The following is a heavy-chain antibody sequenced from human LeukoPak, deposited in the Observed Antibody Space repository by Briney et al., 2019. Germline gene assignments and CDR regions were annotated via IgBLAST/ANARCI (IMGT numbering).Heavy chain of an antibody. CDR1: GYTFTSYA. V-gene: IGHV1-3*01. CDR3: ASSPQPIYYYMDA. D-gene: IGHD2-2*01. CDR2: INAGNGNT. Sequence: ASVKVSCKASGYTFTSYAMHWVRQAPGQRLEWMGWINAGNGNTKYSQKFQGRVTITRDTSASTAYMELRSLRSDDTAVYYCASSPQPIYYYMDAWGKGTTVTVSS. J-gene: IGHJ6*03.